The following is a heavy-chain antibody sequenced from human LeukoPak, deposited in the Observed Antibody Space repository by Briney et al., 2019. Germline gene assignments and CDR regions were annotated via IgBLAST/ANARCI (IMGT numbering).Heavy chain of an antibody. CDR2: IIPILGIA. D-gene: IGHD6-13*01. Sequence: ASVKVSCKASGGTFSSYAISWVRQAPGQGLEWMGRIIPILGIANYAQKFQGRVTITADKSTSTAYMELSSLRSEDTAVYYCASERGPGYSSSWPKGAFDYWGQGTLVTVSS. V-gene: IGHV1-69*04. CDR3: ASERGPGYSSSWPKGAFDY. J-gene: IGHJ4*02. CDR1: GGTFSSYA.